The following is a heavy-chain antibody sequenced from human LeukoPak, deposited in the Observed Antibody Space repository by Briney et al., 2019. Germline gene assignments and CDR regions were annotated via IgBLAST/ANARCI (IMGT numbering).Heavy chain of an antibody. CDR3: ARGQTEYSSSGSDY. Sequence: GGSLRLSCAASGFTVSSNYMSWVRQAPGKGLEWVSVIYSCGSTYYADSVKGRFTISRDNSKNTLYLQMNSLRAEDTAVYYCARGQTEYSSSGSDYWGQGTLVIVSS. D-gene: IGHD6-6*01. J-gene: IGHJ4*02. CDR2: IYSCGST. V-gene: IGHV3-66*03. CDR1: GFTVSSNY.